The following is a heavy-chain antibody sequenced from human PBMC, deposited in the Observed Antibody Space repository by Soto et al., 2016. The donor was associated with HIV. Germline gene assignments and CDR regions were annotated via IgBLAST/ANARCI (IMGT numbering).Heavy chain of an antibody. Sequence: QVQLQESGPGLVKPSQTLSLTCNVSDGSITSGSYYWSWIRQPAGKGLEWIGRIHTSGTTNYNPSLKSRVTISVDTSKNQFSLKLSSVTAADTAVYYCAREPNGVFLEWSSLVDPWGQGTLVTVSS. CDR2: IHTSGTT. CDR1: DGSITSGSYY. CDR3: AREPNGVFLEWSSLVDP. V-gene: IGHV4-61*02. J-gene: IGHJ5*02. D-gene: IGHD3-3*01.